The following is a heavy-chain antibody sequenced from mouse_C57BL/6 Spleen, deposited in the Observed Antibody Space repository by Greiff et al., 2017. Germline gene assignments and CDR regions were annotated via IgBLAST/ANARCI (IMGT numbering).Heavy chain of an antibody. CDR1: GYTFTDYY. Sequence: VQLQQSGPVLVKPGASVKMSCKASGYTFTDYYMNWVKQSHGKSLEWIGVINPYNGGTSYNQKFKGKATLTVDKSSSTAYMELNSLTSEDSAVYYCARSLLLGAMDYWGQGTSVTVSS. CDR3: ARSLLLGAMDY. D-gene: IGHD2-1*01. CDR2: INPYNGGT. V-gene: IGHV1-19*01. J-gene: IGHJ4*01.